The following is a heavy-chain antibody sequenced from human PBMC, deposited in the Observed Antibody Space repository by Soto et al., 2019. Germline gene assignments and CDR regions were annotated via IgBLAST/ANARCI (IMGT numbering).Heavy chain of an antibody. CDR2: INSDGSDT. D-gene: IGHD5-18*01. V-gene: IGHV3-74*01. CDR1: GFTFSSYW. J-gene: IGHJ4*02. CDR3: ARVRGGRQLPGF. Sequence: EVQLVESGGGLVQPGGSLRLSCAASGFTFSSYWMHWVRQAPGKGLVWVARINSDGSDTNYADSVKGRFTISRDNAKNTLYLQMNSLRVEDTAVYFCARVRGGRQLPGFWGQGTLVTVSS.